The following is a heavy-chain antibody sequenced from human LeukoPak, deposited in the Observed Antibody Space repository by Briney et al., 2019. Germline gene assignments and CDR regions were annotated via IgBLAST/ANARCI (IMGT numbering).Heavy chain of an antibody. CDR2: INHSGST. CDR3: ARAGRGYSGYDPFDY. J-gene: IGHJ4*02. V-gene: IGHV4-34*01. CDR1: GGSFSGYY. Sequence: SETLSLTCAVDGGSFSGYYWSWIRQPPAKGLEWSGEINHSGSTNYNPSLKSRVTISVDTSKNQFSLKLSSVTAADTAVYYCARAGRGYSGYDPFDYWGQGTLVTVSS. D-gene: IGHD5-12*01.